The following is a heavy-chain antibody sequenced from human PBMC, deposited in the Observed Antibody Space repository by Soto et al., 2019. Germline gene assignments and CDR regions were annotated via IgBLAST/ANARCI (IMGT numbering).Heavy chain of an antibody. V-gene: IGHV3-30*18. Sequence: GGSLRLSCAASGFTFSSYGMHWVRQAPGKGLEWVAVISYDGSNKYYADFVKGRFTISRDNSKNTLYLQMNSLRAEDTAVYYCAKEYSSSWYGYYYYGMDVRGQGTTVTVSS. CDR3: AKEYSSSWYGYYYYGMDV. D-gene: IGHD6-13*01. J-gene: IGHJ6*02. CDR2: ISYDGSNK. CDR1: GFTFSSYG.